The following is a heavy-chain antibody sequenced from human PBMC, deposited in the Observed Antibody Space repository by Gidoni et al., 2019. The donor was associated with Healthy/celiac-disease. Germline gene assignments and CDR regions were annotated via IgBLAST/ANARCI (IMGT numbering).Heavy chain of an antibody. Sequence: QVQLVVSGGGLVTPGGSLRLSCAASGFTFSAYYMSWIRQAPGKGLEWVSYISSSGSTIYYADSVKGRFTISRDNAKNSLYLQMNSLRAEDTAVYYCARDLFTGLDYSYGSPFGYWGQGTLVTVSS. CDR3: ARDLFTGLDYSYGSPFGY. D-gene: IGHD5-18*01. V-gene: IGHV3-11*01. J-gene: IGHJ4*02. CDR2: ISSSGSTI. CDR1: GFTFSAYY.